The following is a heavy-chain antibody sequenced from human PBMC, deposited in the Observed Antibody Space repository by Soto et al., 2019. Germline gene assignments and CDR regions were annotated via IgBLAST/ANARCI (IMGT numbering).Heavy chain of an antibody. J-gene: IGHJ3*02. CDR1: GFTFDDYA. V-gene: IGHV3-9*01. D-gene: IGHD3-3*01. Sequence: EVQLVESGGGLVQPGRSLRLSCAASGFTFDDYAMHWVRQAPGKGLEWVSGISWNSGSIGYADSVKGRFTIFRDNAKNSLYLQMNSLRAEDTALYYCAAETLYYDFWSGYNGAFDIWGQGTMVTVSS. CDR3: AAETLYYDFWSGYNGAFDI. CDR2: ISWNSGSI.